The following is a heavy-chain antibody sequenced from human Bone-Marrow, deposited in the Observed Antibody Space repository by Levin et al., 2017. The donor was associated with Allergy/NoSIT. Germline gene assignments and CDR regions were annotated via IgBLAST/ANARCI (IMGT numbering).Heavy chain of an antibody. CDR3: VKEGMLGYFDC. Sequence: PGGSLRLSCAASGFTFSINAMGWVRQAPGKGLEWVSTINAGRIYYADSVKGRFTISRDNSKNTLFLQMNSLRVEDTAVYYCVKEGMLGYFDCWGQGTLVTVSS. CDR2: INAGRI. J-gene: IGHJ4*02. V-gene: IGHV3-23*01. D-gene: IGHD3-10*01. CDR1: GFTFSINA.